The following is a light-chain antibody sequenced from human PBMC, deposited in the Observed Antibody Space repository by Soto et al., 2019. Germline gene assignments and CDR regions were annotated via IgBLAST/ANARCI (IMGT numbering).Light chain of an antibody. J-gene: IGKJ2*01. CDR2: AAS. CDR3: QQSYSTPYT. V-gene: IGKV1-39*01. CDR1: QSISSY. Sequence: DIQMTQSPSSLSASVGDRVTITCRASQSISSYLNWYQQKPGKAPKLLIYAASSLQSGVPSRFSGSGSETDFTLTIRSLQPEDFATYYCQQSYSTPYTFGQGNQLEIK.